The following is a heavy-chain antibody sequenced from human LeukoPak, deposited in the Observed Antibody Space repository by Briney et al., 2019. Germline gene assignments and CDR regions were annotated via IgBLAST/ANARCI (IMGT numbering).Heavy chain of an antibody. D-gene: IGHD3-3*01. CDR3: AKDGADYDSDYFDY. CDR1: GFTFSSYW. CDR2: IKGDGSDN. V-gene: IGHV3-7*05. J-gene: IGHJ4*02. Sequence: GGSLRLSCAASGFTFSSYWMSWVRQAPGKGLEWVANIKGDGSDNHYVDSVRGRFTISRDNARNSLYLQINSLGAEDTAVYYCAKDGADYDSDYFDYWGQGTLVTVSS.